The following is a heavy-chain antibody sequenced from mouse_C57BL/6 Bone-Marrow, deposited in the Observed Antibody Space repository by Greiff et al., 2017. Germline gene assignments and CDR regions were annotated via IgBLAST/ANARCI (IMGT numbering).Heavy chain of an antibody. Sequence: QVQLQQSGTELVQPGASVKLSCKASGYTFTSYWMHWVKQRPGQGLEWIGNINPSNGGTNYNEQFKSKATLTVDKSSSTAYMQLSSLTSEASAVYYCARSWHYYGTSYVDYRSQCTTLTVST. V-gene: IGHV1-53*01. J-gene: IGHJ2*01. CDR3: ARSWHYYGTSYVDY. CDR1: GYTFTSYW. D-gene: IGHD1-1*01. CDR2: INPSNGGT.